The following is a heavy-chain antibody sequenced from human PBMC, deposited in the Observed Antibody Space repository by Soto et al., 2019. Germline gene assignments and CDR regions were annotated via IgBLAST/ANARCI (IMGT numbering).Heavy chain of an antibody. CDR3: ARLATVISY. Sequence: GGSLRLSCAASGFTFSSHWMSWVRQAPGKGLEWVANIKPDGSEKWYVDSVKGRFTISRDNAKNSLYLQMNSLRDEDTAVYYCARLATVISYWGQGTLVTVSS. D-gene: IGHD4-17*01. CDR1: GFTFSSHW. CDR2: IKPDGSEK. J-gene: IGHJ4*02. V-gene: IGHV3-7*02.